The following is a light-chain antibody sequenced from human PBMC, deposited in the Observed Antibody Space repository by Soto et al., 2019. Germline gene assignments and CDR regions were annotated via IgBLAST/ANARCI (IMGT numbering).Light chain of an antibody. CDR1: SSDIGSYDR. Sequence: QAVLTQPPSVSGSPGQSVTISCTGTSSDIGSYDRVSWYQQPPGTAPRLMIYEVVNRPSGVPDRFSGSKSGNTASLTISGLQPEDETDYYCTSFTTSKTYVFGTGTKVTVL. V-gene: IGLV2-18*02. CDR3: TSFTTSKTYV. CDR2: EVV. J-gene: IGLJ1*01.